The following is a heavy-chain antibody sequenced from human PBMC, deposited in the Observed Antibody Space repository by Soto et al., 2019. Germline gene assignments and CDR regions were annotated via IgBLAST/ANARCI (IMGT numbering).Heavy chain of an antibody. V-gene: IGHV3-33*01. J-gene: IGHJ4*02. CDR2: IWYDGSNK. CDR3: ARDSLSRDCGGDCSPHFDY. Sequence: QVQLVESGGGVVQPGRSLRLSCAASGFTFSSYGMHWVRQAPGKGLEWVAVIWYDGSNKYYADSVKGRFTISRDNSKNTLYLQMNSLRAEDTAVYYCARDSLSRDCGGDCSPHFDYWGQGTLVTVSS. D-gene: IGHD2-21*02. CDR1: GFTFSSYG.